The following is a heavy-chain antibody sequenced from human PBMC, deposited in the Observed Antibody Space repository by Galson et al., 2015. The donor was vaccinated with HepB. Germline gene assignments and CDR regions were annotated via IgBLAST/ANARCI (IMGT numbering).Heavy chain of an antibody. D-gene: IGHD5-12*01. Sequence: SLRLSCAASGFAFKNAWMNWVRQAPGKGLEWVARIKSRRDDMTTDYAAPVQGRFTISRDDSKSTMSLQMNSLKDDDTAVYYCITDDSGHDWGFWGQGTLVTVSS. CDR2: IKSRRDDMTT. J-gene: IGHJ4*02. CDR1: GFAFKNAW. CDR3: ITDDSGHDWGF. V-gene: IGHV3-15*07.